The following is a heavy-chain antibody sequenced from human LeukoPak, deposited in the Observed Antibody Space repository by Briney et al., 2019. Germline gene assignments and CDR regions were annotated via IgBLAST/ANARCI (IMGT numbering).Heavy chain of an antibody. CDR1: GGTFSSYA. Sequence: SVKVSCKASGGTFSSYAISWVRQAPGQGLEWMGRIIPILGIANYAQKFQGRVTITTDESTSTAYMELSSLRSEDTAVYYCARAEGPYAFDIWGQGTMVTVSS. CDR3: ARAEGPYAFDI. V-gene: IGHV1-69*04. CDR2: IIPILGIA. J-gene: IGHJ3*02.